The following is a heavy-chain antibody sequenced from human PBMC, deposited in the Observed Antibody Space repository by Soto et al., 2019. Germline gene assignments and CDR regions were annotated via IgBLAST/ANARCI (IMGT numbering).Heavy chain of an antibody. J-gene: IGHJ4*02. CDR2: ISGSGGST. V-gene: IGHV3-23*01. D-gene: IGHD6-6*01. CDR3: AKAPQKGIAARPDDY. CDR1: GFTFSSYA. Sequence: PGGSLRLSCAASGFTFSSYAMSWVRQAPGEGLEWVSAISGSGGSTYYADSVKGRFTISRDNSKNTLYLQMNSLRAEDTAVYYCAKAPQKGIAARPDDYWGQGTLVTVSS.